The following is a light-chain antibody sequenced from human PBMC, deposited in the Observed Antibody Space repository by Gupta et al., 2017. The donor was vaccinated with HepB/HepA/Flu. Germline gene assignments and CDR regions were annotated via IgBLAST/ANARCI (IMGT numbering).Light chain of an antibody. CDR2: GAS. Sequence: ELVLTQSPGTLSLSPGERATLSCRASQTLSSNYVAWYQQKPGQAPRLLIYGASSRATGIPDRFSGSGSGTDFTLTISRLEPEDFVVYYCQQYVNSPRTFGQGTKVEIK. J-gene: IGKJ1*01. CDR1: QTLSSNY. CDR3: QQYVNSPRT. V-gene: IGKV3-20*01.